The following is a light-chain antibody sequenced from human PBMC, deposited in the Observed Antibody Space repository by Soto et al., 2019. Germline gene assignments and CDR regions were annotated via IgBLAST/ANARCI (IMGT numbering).Light chain of an antibody. CDR3: GTWDSNLSAVV. J-gene: IGLJ2*01. CDR1: SSNIGNNY. CDR2: ENN. Sequence: QSVLTQPPSVSATPGQKVTISCSGSSSNIGNNYVSWYQQLPGTAPKLPIYENNKRPSGIPDRFSASKSGTSATLGITGLQTGDEADYYCGTWDSNLSAVVFGGGTKLTVL. V-gene: IGLV1-51*02.